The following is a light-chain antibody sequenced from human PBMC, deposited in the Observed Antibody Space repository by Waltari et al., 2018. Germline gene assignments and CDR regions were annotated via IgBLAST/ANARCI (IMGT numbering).Light chain of an antibody. CDR2: GAP. CDR1: QSVLYSSNNTNY. V-gene: IGKV4-1*01. Sequence: DIVMTQSPDSLAVSLGARATINCKSSQSVLYSSNNTNYLAWYQQKPGRTPKLLIYGAPTREAGVPDRFSGSGSGTDFTLTISSLQAEGVAVYYCQQYYSTPWTFGQGTKVEIK. J-gene: IGKJ1*01. CDR3: QQYYSTPWT.